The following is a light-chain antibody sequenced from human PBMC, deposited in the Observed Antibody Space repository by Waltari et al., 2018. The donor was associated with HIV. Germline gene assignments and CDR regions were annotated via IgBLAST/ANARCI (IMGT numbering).Light chain of an antibody. CDR2: EVS. V-gene: IGLV2-14*01. CDR1: SSHVGAYNY. J-gene: IGLJ2*01. Sequence: QSALTQPASVSGSPGQSITISCTGTSSHVGAYNYVSWYTQHPGKAPKLLIFEVSNRPSGVPNRFSGSKSGNTASLAISGLQAEDEADYYCSSYTSSSSRVFGGGTKLTVL. CDR3: SSYTSSSSRV.